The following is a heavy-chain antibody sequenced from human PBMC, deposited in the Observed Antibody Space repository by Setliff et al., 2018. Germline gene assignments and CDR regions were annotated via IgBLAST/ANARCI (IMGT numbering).Heavy chain of an antibody. CDR3: ARQPPLNWAIPFDL. D-gene: IGHD7-27*01. J-gene: IGHJ3*01. V-gene: IGHV4-59*08. CDR1: GGSITNFY. CDR2: IYSSGIT. Sequence: LSLTCTASGGSITNFYWNWIRQSPGKGLEWIGYIYSSGITNYNPSLKSRLTMSVDTSKNQFSLHLSSMTAADTAVYYCARQPPLNWAIPFDLWGQGKRVTVSS.